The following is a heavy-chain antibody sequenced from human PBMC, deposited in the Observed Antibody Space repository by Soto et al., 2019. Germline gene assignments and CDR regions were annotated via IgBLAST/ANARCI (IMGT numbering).Heavy chain of an antibody. J-gene: IGHJ6*02. V-gene: IGHV1-69*06. Sequence: QVQLVQSGAEVKKPGSSVKVSCKASGGTFSSYAISWVRQAPGQGLEWMGGIIPIFGTANYAQKFQGRVTITADKSTSPAYMELSSLRSEDTAVYYCARSYYDSSGYYPLYYYGMDVWGQGTTVTVSS. D-gene: IGHD3-22*01. CDR2: IIPIFGTA. CDR3: ARSYYDSSGYYPLYYYGMDV. CDR1: GGTFSSYA.